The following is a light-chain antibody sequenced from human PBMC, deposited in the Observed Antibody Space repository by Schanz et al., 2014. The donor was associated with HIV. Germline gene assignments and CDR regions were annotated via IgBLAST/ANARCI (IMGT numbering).Light chain of an antibody. Sequence: PGERAALSCRASQTITSNFLAWYQQRPGQAPRLLIYGASIRATGVPDRFSGSGSGTDFTLTISRLEPEDFAVYYCQQYSSSPRTFGQGTKVEI. CDR3: QQYSSSPRT. CDR1: QTITSNF. J-gene: IGKJ1*01. CDR2: GAS. V-gene: IGKV3-20*01.